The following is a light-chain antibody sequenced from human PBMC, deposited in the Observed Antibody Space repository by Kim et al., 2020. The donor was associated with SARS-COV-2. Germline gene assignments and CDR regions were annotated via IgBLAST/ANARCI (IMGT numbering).Light chain of an antibody. Sequence: PAQPPRVSSGGDNIVTQIVHLYQQKPGPAPLVVIYYCSDRPSGIPERFSGSISGNTATLTISRVEAGDEADYYCQVWDSSSDHWVFGGGTKLTVL. CDR1: NIVTQI. CDR3: QVWDSSSDHWV. CDR2: YCS. J-gene: IGLJ3*02. V-gene: IGLV3-21*04.